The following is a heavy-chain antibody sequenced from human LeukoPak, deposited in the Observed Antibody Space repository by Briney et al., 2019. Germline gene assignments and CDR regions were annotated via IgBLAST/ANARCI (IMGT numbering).Heavy chain of an antibody. CDR1: GYTFTGYY. CDR3: ARSGRGTYFYFDL. Sequence: ASVKVSCKASGYTFTGYYMHWVRQAPGQGLEWMGWISGSTGNTKYVEKFQGRLTVTADTSMGTAYLDLTKLRIDDTAVYFCARSGRGTYFYFDLWGQGTLVTVSS. J-gene: IGHJ4*02. CDR2: ISGSTGNT. D-gene: IGHD1-26*01. V-gene: IGHV1-18*04.